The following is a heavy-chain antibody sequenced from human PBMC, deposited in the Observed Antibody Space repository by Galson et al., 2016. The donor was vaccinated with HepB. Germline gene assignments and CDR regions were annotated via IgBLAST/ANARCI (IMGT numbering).Heavy chain of an antibody. CDR1: GPNFDDYG. CDR2: IIWSGDKT. D-gene: IGHD3-10*01. Sequence: SLRLSCAASGPNFDDYGMSWVHQVPGKGLEWVSGIIWSGDKTAYADSVKGRFTISRDNAKNSLYLQMNSLRPEDTASYYCARDRGMYYYYGMDVWGKGTTVIVSS. V-gene: IGHV3-20*04. CDR3: ARDRGMYYYYGMDV. J-gene: IGHJ6*04.